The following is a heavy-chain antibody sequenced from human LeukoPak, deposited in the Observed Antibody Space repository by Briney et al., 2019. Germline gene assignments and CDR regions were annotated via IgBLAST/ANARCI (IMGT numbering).Heavy chain of an antibody. D-gene: IGHD4-17*01. CDR1: GGSLRSFY. J-gene: IGHJ4*02. V-gene: IGHV4-4*07. CDR2: IYTSGST. CDR3: AADYGDYI. Sequence: PSETLSLTCTVSGGSLRSFYWSWIRQPAGKGLEWIGRIYTSGSTNYSPSLKSRVTMSVDTSKNQFSLKLSSVTAADTAVYYCAADYGDYIWGQGTLVTVSS.